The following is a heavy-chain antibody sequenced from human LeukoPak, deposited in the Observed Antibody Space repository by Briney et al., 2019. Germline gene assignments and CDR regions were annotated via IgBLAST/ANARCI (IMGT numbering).Heavy chain of an antibody. CDR1: GFTFNKYT. CDR2: ISTSSSYI. J-gene: IGHJ6*03. V-gene: IGHV3-21*01. CDR3: AREVGGYYYYYYMDV. Sequence: GGSLRLSCAASGFTFNKYTMNWVRQAPGKGLEWVSSISTSSSYIYYADSVKGRFTISRDNAKNSLYLQMNSLRAEDTAVYYCAREVGGYYYYYYMDVWGKGTTVIISS.